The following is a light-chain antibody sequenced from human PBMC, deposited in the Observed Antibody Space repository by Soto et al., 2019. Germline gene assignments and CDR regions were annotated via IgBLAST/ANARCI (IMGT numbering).Light chain of an antibody. V-gene: IGKV3-15*01. CDR3: QQYSDWPPR. CDR1: QSVSSY. Sequence: EMVMTQSPATLSVSPGERATLSCRASQSVSSYLGWYQQKPGQPPRLLIYGASTRATGIPARFSGSGSGTEFTLTISSLQSEAFAVYYCQQYSDWPPRFGLGTKVEIK. CDR2: GAS. J-gene: IGKJ1*01.